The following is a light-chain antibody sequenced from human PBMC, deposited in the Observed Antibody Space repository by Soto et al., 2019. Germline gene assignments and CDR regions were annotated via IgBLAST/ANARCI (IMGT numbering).Light chain of an antibody. Sequence: DIQMTQSPSTLSASVVDRVTITCRASQSISSWLAWYQQRPGKAPKLLIHKASNLESGVPSRFSGSGSGTEFTLTISSLQPDDSATYYCQQYNRYSTFGQGTKVDTK. V-gene: IGKV1-5*03. CDR1: QSISSW. J-gene: IGKJ1*01. CDR2: KAS. CDR3: QQYNRYST.